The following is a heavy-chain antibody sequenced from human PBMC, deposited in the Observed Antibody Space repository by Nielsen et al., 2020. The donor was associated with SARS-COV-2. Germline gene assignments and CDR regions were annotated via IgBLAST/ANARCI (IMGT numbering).Heavy chain of an antibody. CDR1: GGSISSSSYY. J-gene: IGHJ5*02. D-gene: IGHD3-3*01. CDR3: ARQNFGVVIIGNWFDP. Sequence: SETLSLTCTVSGGSISSSSYYWGWIRQPPGKGLEWIGSIYYSGSTYYNPSLKSRVTISVDTSKNQFSLKLSSVTAADTAVYYCARQNFGVVIIGNWFDPWGQGTLVTVSS. CDR2: IYYSGST. V-gene: IGHV4-39*01.